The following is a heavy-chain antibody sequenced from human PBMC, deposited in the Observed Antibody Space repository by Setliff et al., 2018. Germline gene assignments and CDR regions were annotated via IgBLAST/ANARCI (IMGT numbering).Heavy chain of an antibody. J-gene: IGHJ6*03. CDR1: GGSISSHY. V-gene: IGHV4-59*08. CDR3: ARMSGFQYMDV. D-gene: IGHD3-3*01. CDR2: IYYSGST. Sequence: PSETLSLTCTVSGGSISSHYWSWIRQPPGKGLEWIGYIYYSGSTNYNPSLKSRVTISIDASKRQFSLKLTSVTAADTAVYYCARMSGFQYMDVWGKGTTVTVSS.